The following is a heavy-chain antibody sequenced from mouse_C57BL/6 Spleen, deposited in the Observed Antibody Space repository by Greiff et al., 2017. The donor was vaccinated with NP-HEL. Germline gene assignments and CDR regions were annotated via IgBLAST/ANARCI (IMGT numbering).Heavy chain of an antibody. D-gene: IGHD1-2*01. CDR1: GYTFTSYT. CDR3: ARSTTAAY. J-gene: IGHJ3*01. Sequence: QVQLKQSGAELARPGASVKMSCKASGYTFTSYTMHWVKQRPGQGLEWIGYINPSSGYTKYNQKFKDKATLTADKSSSTADMQLSSLTSEDSAVYYCARSTTAAYWGQGTLVTVSA. CDR2: INPSSGYT. V-gene: IGHV1-4*01.